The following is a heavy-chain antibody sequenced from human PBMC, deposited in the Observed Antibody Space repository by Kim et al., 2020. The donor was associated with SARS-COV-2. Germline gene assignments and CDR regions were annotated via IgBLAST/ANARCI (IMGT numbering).Heavy chain of an antibody. Sequence: GGSLRLSCAASGFTFSGHAMHWVRQAPGKGLEWVADITYGGETAYYADSVKGRFTISRDNSKNTLSLQMDSLRSEDTAVYYCTRDIYGLGSSSCGMDVWG. CDR3: TRDIYGLGSSSCGMDV. D-gene: IGHD3-10*01. CDR1: GFTFSGHA. V-gene: IGHV3-30*04. J-gene: IGHJ6*01. CDR2: ITYGGETA.